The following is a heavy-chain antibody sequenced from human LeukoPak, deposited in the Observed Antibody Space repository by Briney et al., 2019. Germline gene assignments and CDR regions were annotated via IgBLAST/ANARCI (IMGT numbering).Heavy chain of an antibody. Sequence: GGSLRLSCAASGFTFSSYAMSWVRQAPGKGLEWVSAISGSGGSTYYADSVKGRFTISRDNSKNSLYLQMNSLRAEDTAVYYCARGTTVSSSLLYWGQGTLVTVSS. CDR3: ARGTTVSSSLLY. V-gene: IGHV3-23*01. CDR2: ISGSGGST. J-gene: IGHJ4*02. CDR1: GFTFSSYA. D-gene: IGHD6-6*01.